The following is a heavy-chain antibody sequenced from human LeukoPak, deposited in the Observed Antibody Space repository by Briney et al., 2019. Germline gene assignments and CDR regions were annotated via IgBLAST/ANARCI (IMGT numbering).Heavy chain of an antibody. CDR3: ARETAAAGSFIAIHDT. V-gene: IGHV4-34*01. D-gene: IGHD6-25*01. CDR1: GGSFSGYY. CDR2: VNDRETT. Sequence: PSETLSLTCAVYGGSFSGYYWSWVRQPPGKGLEWIGEVNDRETTNYNPSLKSRVTISVDTSRNQFSLKLTSVTAADTAMYYCARETAAAGSFIAIHDTWGQGTLVTVSS. J-gene: IGHJ4*02.